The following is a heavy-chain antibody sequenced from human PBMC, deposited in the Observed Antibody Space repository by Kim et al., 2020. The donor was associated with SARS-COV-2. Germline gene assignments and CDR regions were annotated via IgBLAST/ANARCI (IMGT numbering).Heavy chain of an antibody. D-gene: IGHD2-2*01. V-gene: IGHV4-31*03. J-gene: IGHJ4*02. Sequence: SETLSLTCTVSGGSISSGGYYWSWIRQHPGKGLEWIGYIYYSGSTYYNPSLKSRVTISVDTSKNQFSLKLSSVTAADTAVYYCASINIVVVPAAHQLYYFDYWGQGTLVTVSS. CDR2: IYYSGST. CDR1: GGSISSGGYY. CDR3: ASINIVVVPAAHQLYYFDY.